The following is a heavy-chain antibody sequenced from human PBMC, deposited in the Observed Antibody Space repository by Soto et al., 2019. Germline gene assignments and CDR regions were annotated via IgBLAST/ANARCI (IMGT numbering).Heavy chain of an antibody. CDR3: AKDERIFFDGSGSHGALDS. CDR1: GFTFSKFA. Sequence: EVQLLESGGRLVQPGGSLRLSCAASGFTFSKFAMSWVRQAPGKGLEWVSAIRGSGGSTYYADSVQGRFTISRDNSKNTLYLEMNSLRVEDTAEYYCAKDERIFFDGSGSHGALDSWGQGTLVTVSS. D-gene: IGHD5-12*01. CDR2: IRGSGGST. V-gene: IGHV3-23*01. J-gene: IGHJ4*02.